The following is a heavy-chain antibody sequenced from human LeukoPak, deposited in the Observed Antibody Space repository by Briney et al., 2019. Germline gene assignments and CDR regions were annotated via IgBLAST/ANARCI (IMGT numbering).Heavy chain of an antibody. CDR2: INPADSDI. Sequence: PGESLKISCKASGYSFSSYWIAWVRQIPGKGLEWMGIINPADSDIRYSLSIQGQVTISADRSISTAYLQWSSLKASDTAIYYCARGEGGYNYAFWGQGTLVTVSS. D-gene: IGHD5-24*01. V-gene: IGHV5-51*01. CDR1: GYSFSSYW. CDR3: ARGEGGYNYAF. J-gene: IGHJ4*02.